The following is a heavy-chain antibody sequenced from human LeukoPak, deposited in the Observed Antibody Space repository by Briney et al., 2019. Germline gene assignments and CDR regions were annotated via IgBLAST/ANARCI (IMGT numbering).Heavy chain of an antibody. CDR2: IIPILGIA. CDR1: GGTFSSYA. D-gene: IGHD3-10*01. CDR3: ARTSIRGVIDWFDP. V-gene: IGHV1-69*04. J-gene: IGHJ5*02. Sequence: GSSVKVSCKASGGTFSSYAISWVRQAPGQGLEWMGRIIPILGIANYAQKFQGRVTITADKSTSTAYMELSSLRSEDTAVYYCARTSIRGVIDWFDPWGQGTQVTVSS.